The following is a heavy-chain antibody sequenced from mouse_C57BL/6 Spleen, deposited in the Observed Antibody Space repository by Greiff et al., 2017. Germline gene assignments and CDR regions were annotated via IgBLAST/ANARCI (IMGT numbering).Heavy chain of an antibody. CDR1: GFNIKDDY. V-gene: IGHV14-4*01. CDR3: TTKWELRRAMDY. J-gene: IGHJ4*01. Sequence: EVQLKESGAELVRPGASVKLSCTASGFNIKDDYMHWVKQRPEQGLEWIGWIDPENGDTEYASKFQGKATITADTSSNTAYLQLSSLTSEDTAVYYCTTKWELRRAMDYWGQGTSVTVSS. D-gene: IGHD2-1*01. CDR2: IDPENGDT.